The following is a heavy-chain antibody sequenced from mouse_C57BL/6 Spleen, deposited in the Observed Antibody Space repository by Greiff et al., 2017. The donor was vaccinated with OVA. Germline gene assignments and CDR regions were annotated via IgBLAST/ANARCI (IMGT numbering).Heavy chain of an antibody. D-gene: IGHD4-1*01. CDR2: ISYDGSN. CDR3: ARGVGRDYYAMDY. V-gene: IGHV3-6*01. Sequence: EVKLQESGPGLVKPSQSLSLTCSVTGYSITSGYYWNWIRQFPGNKLEWMGYISYDGSNNYNPSLKNRISITRDTSKNQFFLKLNSVTTEDTATYYCARGVGRDYYAMDYWGQGTSVTVSS. CDR1: GYSITSGYY. J-gene: IGHJ4*01.